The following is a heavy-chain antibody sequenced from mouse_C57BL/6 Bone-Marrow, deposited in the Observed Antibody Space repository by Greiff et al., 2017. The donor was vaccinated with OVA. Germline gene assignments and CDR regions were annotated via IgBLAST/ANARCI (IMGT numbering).Heavy chain of an antibody. V-gene: IGHV1-81*01. Sequence: QVQLKESGAELARPGASVKLSCKASGYTFTSYGISWVKQRTGQGLEWIGEIYPRSGNTYYNEKFKGKATLTADKSSSTAYMGLRSLTSEDSAVYFCARRSIWYFDVWGTGTTVTVSS. CDR3: ARRSIWYFDV. CDR1: GYTFTSYG. J-gene: IGHJ1*03. CDR2: IYPRSGNT. D-gene: IGHD2-10*02.